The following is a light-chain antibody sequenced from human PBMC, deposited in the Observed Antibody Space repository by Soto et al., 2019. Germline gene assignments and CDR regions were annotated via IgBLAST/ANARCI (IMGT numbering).Light chain of an antibody. CDR3: SSYTRSSTIYV. CDR1: SSDVGGYNY. J-gene: IGLJ1*01. Sequence: QSALTQPASVSGSPGQSITISCTGTSSDVGGYNYVSWYQQHPGKAPKLMIYDVSNRPSGVSNRFSGSKSGNTASLTISGLQAEDEADYHRSSYTRSSTIYVFGTGTKVTVL. CDR2: DVS. V-gene: IGLV2-14*01.